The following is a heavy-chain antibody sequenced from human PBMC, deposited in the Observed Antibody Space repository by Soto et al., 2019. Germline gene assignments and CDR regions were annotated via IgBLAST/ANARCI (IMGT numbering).Heavy chain of an antibody. Sequence: QVQLVQSGAEVKKPGSSVKVSCKASGGTFNSYAISWVRQAPGQGLEWMGGIIPIFGTANYAQKFKGRVTITADESTSTAYMELSSLRSEDTAVYYCARVRIGTTSYYFDYWGQGTLVTVSS. CDR2: IIPIFGTA. J-gene: IGHJ4*02. CDR1: GGTFNSYA. CDR3: ARVRIGTTSYYFDY. D-gene: IGHD1-7*01. V-gene: IGHV1-69*12.